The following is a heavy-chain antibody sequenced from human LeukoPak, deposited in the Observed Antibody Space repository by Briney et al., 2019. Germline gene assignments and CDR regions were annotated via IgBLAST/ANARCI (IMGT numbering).Heavy chain of an antibody. D-gene: IGHD2-15*01. V-gene: IGHV3-21*01. Sequence: GGSLRLSCAASGFTFSSYSMNWVRQAPGKGLEWVSSISTGSSYIYYADSVKGRSTISRDNAKNSLYLQMNSLRAEDTAVYYCAREGGYCSGGSCRYFDYWGQGTLVTVSS. J-gene: IGHJ4*02. CDR1: GFTFSSYS. CDR3: AREGGYCSGGSCRYFDY. CDR2: ISTGSSYI.